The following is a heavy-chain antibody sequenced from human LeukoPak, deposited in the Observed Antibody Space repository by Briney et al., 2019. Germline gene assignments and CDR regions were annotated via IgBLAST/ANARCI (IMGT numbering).Heavy chain of an antibody. D-gene: IGHD1-26*01. V-gene: IGHV3-30*02. J-gene: IGHJ4*02. Sequence: GGSLRLSCAASGFTFSSYGMHWVRQAPGKGLEWVAFIRYDGSNKYYADSVKGRFTSSRDNSKNTLYLQMNSLRAEDTAVYYCAKDIQIVGATTGYFDYWGQGTLVTVSS. CDR1: GFTFSSYG. CDR2: IRYDGSNK. CDR3: AKDIQIVGATTGYFDY.